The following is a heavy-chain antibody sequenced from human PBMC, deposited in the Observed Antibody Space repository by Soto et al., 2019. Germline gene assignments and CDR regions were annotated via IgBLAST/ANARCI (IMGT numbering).Heavy chain of an antibody. CDR1: GFTFRNYA. CDR2: ISVLGSST. Sequence: GGSLRLSCAASGFTFRNYAMSWVRQAPGKGLEWVSAISVLGSSTYFADSVKGRFSISRDNSKKTLFVQMNSLRAEDTAVYYCARVSITGTTEADYWGQGTLVTVSS. CDR3: ARVSITGTTEADY. J-gene: IGHJ4*02. V-gene: IGHV3-23*01. D-gene: IGHD1-7*01.